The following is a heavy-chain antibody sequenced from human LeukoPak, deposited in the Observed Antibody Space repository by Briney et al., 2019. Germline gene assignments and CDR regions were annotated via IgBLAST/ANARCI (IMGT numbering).Heavy chain of an antibody. CDR1: GFTFSSYW. Sequence: PGGSLRLSCAASGFTFSSYWMSWVRQAPGKGLEWVANIKQDGSEKYYVDSVKGRFTISRDNAKNSLYLQMNSLRAEDTAVYYCPRDTISGSYYQHPYFDYWGQGTLVTVSS. CDR2: IKQDGSEK. V-gene: IGHV3-7*01. J-gene: IGHJ4*02. CDR3: PRDTISGSYYQHPYFDY. D-gene: IGHD1-26*01.